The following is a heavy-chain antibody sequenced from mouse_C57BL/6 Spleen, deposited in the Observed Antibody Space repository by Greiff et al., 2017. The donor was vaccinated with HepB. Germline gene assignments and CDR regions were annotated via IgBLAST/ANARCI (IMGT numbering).Heavy chain of an antibody. V-gene: IGHV1-19*01. CDR1: GYTFTDYY. Sequence: VQLQQSGPVLVKPGASVKMSCKASGYTFTDYYMNWVKQSHGKSLEWIGVINPYNGGTSYNQKFKGKATLTVDKSSSTAYMELNSLTSEDSAVYYCARERNYYGSSLYYFDYWGQGTTLTVSS. J-gene: IGHJ2*01. D-gene: IGHD1-1*01. CDR3: ARERNYYGSSLYYFDY. CDR2: INPYNGGT.